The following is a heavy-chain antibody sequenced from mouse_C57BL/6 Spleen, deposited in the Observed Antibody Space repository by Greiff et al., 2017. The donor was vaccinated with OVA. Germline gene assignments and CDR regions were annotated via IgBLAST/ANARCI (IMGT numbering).Heavy chain of an antibody. J-gene: IGHJ2*01. Sequence: DVKLVESGPGLVKPSQSLSLTCSVTGYSITSGYYWNWIRQFPGNKLEWMGYISYDGSNNYNPSLKNLISITRDTSKNQFFLKLNSVTTEDTATYYCARDEDARGYYFDYWGQGTTLTVSS. D-gene: IGHD6-1*01. CDR2: ISYDGSN. V-gene: IGHV3-6*01. CDR3: ARDEDARGYYFDY. CDR1: GYSITSGYY.